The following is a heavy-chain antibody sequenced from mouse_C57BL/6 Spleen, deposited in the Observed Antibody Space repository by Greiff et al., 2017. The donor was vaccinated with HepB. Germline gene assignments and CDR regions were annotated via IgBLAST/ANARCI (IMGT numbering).Heavy chain of an antibody. Sequence: EVKLMESGGGLVKPGESLTLSCAVSGFSFSDDGMHWVRQAPEKGLEWVGYISSGSSTIYYADTVKVRFTISRDNAKNTLFLQMTSLRSEATAMSSCESDTTVVARSYWCFDVWGTGTTVTVSA. CDR3: ESDTTVVARSYWCFDV. D-gene: IGHD1-1*01. CDR1: GFSFSDDG. CDR2: ISSGSSTI. V-gene: IGHV5-17*01. J-gene: IGHJ1*03.